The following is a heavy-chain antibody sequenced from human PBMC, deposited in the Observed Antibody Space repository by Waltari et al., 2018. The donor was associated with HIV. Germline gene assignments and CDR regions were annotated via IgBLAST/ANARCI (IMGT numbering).Heavy chain of an antibody. Sequence: EVLLEESGGGLAQPGGSLRLSCAASGFSFSTYDMHWVRQGTGKGLEWVSGIGSAGDTYYTDSVKGRFTISRENAKSSLYHQMNSLRVEDTGMYYCARGYNWNDDAYYGMDVWGQGTTVTVSS. J-gene: IGHJ6*02. V-gene: IGHV3-13*04. CDR3: ARGYNWNDDAYYGMDV. CDR2: IGSAGDT. CDR1: GFSFSTYD. D-gene: IGHD1-1*01.